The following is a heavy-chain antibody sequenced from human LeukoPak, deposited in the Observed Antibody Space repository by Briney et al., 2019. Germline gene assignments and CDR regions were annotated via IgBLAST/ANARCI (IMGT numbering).Heavy chain of an antibody. V-gene: IGHV3-30*03. CDR1: GFTFSSYG. CDR2: ISYDGSNK. CDR3: ARDAESGAFDI. Sequence: GGSLRLSCAASGFTFSSYGMHWVRQAPGKGLEWVAVISYDGSNKYYADSVKGRFTISRDNSKNTLYLQMNSLRAEDTAVYYCARDAESGAFDIWGQGTMVTVSS. D-gene: IGHD3-10*01. J-gene: IGHJ3*02.